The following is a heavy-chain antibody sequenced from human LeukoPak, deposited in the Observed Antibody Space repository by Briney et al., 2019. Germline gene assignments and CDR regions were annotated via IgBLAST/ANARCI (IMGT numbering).Heavy chain of an antibody. CDR2: ISYAGNYR. Sequence: GGSLRLSCAASGFIFTTYAMHWVRQAPGKGLEWVAFISYAGNYRNYADSVKGRFTISRDNSKNTLYLQMNSLGAEDTAVYYCTRPAPPGGIVYGFHIWGQGTMVTVSS. V-gene: IGHV3-30*03. J-gene: IGHJ3*02. D-gene: IGHD3-16*02. CDR3: TRPAPPGGIVYGFHI. CDR1: GFIFTTYA.